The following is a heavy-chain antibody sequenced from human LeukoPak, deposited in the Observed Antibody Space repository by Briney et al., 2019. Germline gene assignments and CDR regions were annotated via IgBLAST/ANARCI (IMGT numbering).Heavy chain of an antibody. CDR2: INHSGST. J-gene: IGHJ2*01. CDR1: GGSFSGYY. Sequence: SETLSLTCAVYGGSFSGYYWSWIRQPPGKGLEWIGEINHSGSTNYNPSPKSRVTISVDTSKNQFSLKLSSVTAADTAVYYCASSFGYCSSTSCYRGFNWYFDLWGRGTLVTVSS. D-gene: IGHD2-2*03. CDR3: ASSFGYCSSTSCYRGFNWYFDL. V-gene: IGHV4-34*01.